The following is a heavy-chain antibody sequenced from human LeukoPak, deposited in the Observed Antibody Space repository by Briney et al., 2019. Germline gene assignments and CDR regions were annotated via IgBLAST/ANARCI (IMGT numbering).Heavy chain of an antibody. V-gene: IGHV1-69*04. Sequence: GSSVKVSCKASGGTFSSYAISWVRQAPGQGLEWMGRIIPILGIANYAQKFQGRVTITADKSTSTAYMELSSLRSDDTAVYYCARLVAGTFWFDPWGQGTLVTVSS. J-gene: IGHJ5*02. CDR3: ARLVAGTFWFDP. CDR1: GGTFSSYA. D-gene: IGHD6-19*01. CDR2: IIPILGIA.